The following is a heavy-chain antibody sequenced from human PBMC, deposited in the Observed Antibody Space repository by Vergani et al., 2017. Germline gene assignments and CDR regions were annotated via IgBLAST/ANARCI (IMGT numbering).Heavy chain of an antibody. D-gene: IGHD4-17*01. CDR3: ARDGYGDSTFDY. CDR1: GFTFSSYS. V-gene: IGHV3-21*01. CDR2: ISSSSSYI. Sequence: EVQLVESGGGLVKPGGSLRLSCAASGFTFSSYSMNWVRQAPGKGLEWVSSISSSSSYIYYADSVKGRFTTSRDNARNSLYLQMNSLRAEDTAVYYCARDGYGDSTFDYWGQGTLVTVSS. J-gene: IGHJ4*02.